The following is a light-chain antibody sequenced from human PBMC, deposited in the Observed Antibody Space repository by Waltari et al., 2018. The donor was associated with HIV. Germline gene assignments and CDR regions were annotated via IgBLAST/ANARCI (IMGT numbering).Light chain of an antibody. CDR2: GAY. V-gene: IGKV3-20*01. Sequence: VLTHSPGTLSSSPGDTVILSCRANQRHRNNYLAWYQKKRGRTPRLVISGAYSRATGIQDRFSCSGAGTDFSLNSNGVEHEDFAVYYYHQYNNLGYTFGQGTKLEIK. J-gene: IGKJ2*01. CDR3: HQYNNLGYT. CDR1: QRHRNNY.